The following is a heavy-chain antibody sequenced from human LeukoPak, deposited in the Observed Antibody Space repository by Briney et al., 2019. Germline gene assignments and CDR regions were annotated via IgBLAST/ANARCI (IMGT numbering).Heavy chain of an antibody. CDR3: ARGETTVTLYY. D-gene: IGHD4-17*01. CDR1: GGSFSGYY. V-gene: IGHV4-34*01. J-gene: IGHJ4*02. Sequence: PSETLSLTCAVYGGSFSGYYWSWIRQPPGKGLEWIGEINHSGSTNYNPSLKSRVTISVDTSKNQFSLKLSSVTAADTAVYYCARGETTVTLYYWGQGTLVTVSS. CDR2: INHSGST.